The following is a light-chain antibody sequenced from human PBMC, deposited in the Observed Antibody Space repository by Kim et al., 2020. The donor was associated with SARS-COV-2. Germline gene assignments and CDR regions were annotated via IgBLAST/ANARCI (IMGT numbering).Light chain of an antibody. J-gene: IGLJ2*01. CDR2: SNN. Sequence: ELTQPPSASGTPGQRVTISCSGSSSNIGSNTVNWYKKLPGTAPKLLIYSNNQRPSGVPDRFSGSKSGTSASLAISGPQSEDEADYYCAAWDDSLNGVVFGGGTQWTVL. CDR1: SSNIGSNT. CDR3: AAWDDSLNGVV. V-gene: IGLV1-44*01.